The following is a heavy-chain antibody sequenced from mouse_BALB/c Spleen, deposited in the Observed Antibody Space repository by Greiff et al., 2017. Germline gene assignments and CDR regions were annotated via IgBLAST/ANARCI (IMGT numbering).Heavy chain of an antibody. V-gene: IGHV5-6-5*01. CDR3: ARGGLWLFDY. CDR2: ISSGGST. J-gene: IGHJ2*01. CDR1: GFTFSSYA. Sequence: EVKLMESGGGLVKPGGSLKLSCAASGFTFSSYAMSWVRQTPEKRLEWVASISSGGSTYYPDSVKGRFTISRDNARNILYLQMSSLRSEDTAMYCCARGGLWLFDYWGQGTTLTVSS. D-gene: IGHD2-2*01.